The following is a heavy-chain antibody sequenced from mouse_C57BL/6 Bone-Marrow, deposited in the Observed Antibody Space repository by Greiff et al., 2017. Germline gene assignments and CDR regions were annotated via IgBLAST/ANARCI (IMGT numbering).Heavy chain of an antibody. Sequence: VQRVESGPGLVQPSQSLSITCTVSGFSLTSYGVHWVRQSPGKGLEWLGVIWSGGSTDYNAAFISRLSISKDNSKSQVFFKMNSLQADDTAIYYCARNRGLRGAWFAYWGQGTLVTVSA. V-gene: IGHV2-2*01. J-gene: IGHJ3*01. CDR1: GFSLTSYG. CDR3: ARNRGLRGAWFAY. CDR2: IWSGGST. D-gene: IGHD2-4*01.